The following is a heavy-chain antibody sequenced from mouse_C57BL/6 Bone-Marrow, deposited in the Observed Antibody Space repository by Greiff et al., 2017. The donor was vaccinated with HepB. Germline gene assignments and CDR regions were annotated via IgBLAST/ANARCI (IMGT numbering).Heavy chain of an antibody. Sequence: EVQLVESGGGLVKPGGSLKLSCAASGFTFSSYAMSWVRQTPEKRLEWVATISDGGSYTYYPDNVKGRFTISRDNAKNNLYLQMSHLKSEDTAMYYWARDITTVPSFAYWGQGTLVTVSA. D-gene: IGHD1-1*01. CDR2: ISDGGSYT. J-gene: IGHJ3*01. CDR1: GFTFSSYA. V-gene: IGHV5-4*01. CDR3: ARDITTVPSFAY.